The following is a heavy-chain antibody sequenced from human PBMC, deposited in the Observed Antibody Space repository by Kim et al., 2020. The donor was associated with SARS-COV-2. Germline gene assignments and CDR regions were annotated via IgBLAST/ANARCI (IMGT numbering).Heavy chain of an antibody. D-gene: IGHD2-21*02. V-gene: IGHV3-23*01. CDR3: ASPGHCDG. Sequence: GGSKEYADSVKGRFTISRDNSKNTLYLQMNSLRAEDTAVYYCASPGHCDGWGQGTLVTVSS. CDR2: GGSK. J-gene: IGHJ4*02.